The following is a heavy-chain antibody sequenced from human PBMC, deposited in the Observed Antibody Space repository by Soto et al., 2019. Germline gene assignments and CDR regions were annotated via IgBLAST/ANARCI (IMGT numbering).Heavy chain of an antibody. J-gene: IGHJ4*02. Sequence: GSLRLSCAASGFSFSSYAMTWVRQAPGKGLEWVSAISGSGGSTYYADSVKGRVTISRDNSKNTLYLQMDSLRAEDTAVYYCAKDRRYYYDSSGYYYFDYWGQGTLVTVSS. CDR1: GFSFSSYA. V-gene: IGHV3-23*01. CDR2: ISGSGGST. D-gene: IGHD3-22*01. CDR3: AKDRRYYYDSSGYYYFDY.